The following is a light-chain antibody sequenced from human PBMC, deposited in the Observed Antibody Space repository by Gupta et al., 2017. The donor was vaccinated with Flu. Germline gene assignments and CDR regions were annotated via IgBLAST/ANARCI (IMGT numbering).Light chain of an antibody. CDR2: KTS. V-gene: IGKV1-5*03. J-gene: IGKJ1*01. CDR3: QKESNSPVI. Sequence: DIQMTQAPATLSASVGDRVTIICRASQSISPWLAWYQQKPGTPPKLLIYKTSTLQTGSPSSFSGSGSGTEFTLTISGRQPDDLATYYCQKESNSPVIFGHGTKVDIK. CDR1: QSISPW.